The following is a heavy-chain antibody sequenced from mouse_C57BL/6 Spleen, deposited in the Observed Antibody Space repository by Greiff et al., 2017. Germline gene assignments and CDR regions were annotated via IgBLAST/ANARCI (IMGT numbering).Heavy chain of an antibody. J-gene: IGHJ2*01. CDR2: IYPGDGDT. V-gene: IGHV1-82*01. D-gene: IGHD2-3*01. CDR1: GYAFSSSW. Sequence: QVQLQQSGPELVKPGASVKISCKASGYAFSSSWMNWVKQRPGKGLEWIGRIYPGDGDTNYNGKFKGKATLTADKSSSTAYMQLSSLTSKDSAVYFCARAEDGYLDYWGQGTTLTVSS. CDR3: ARAEDGYLDY.